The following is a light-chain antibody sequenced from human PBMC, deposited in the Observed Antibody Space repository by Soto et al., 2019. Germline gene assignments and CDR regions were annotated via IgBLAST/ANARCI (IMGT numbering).Light chain of an antibody. CDR3: QHYCSSVPT. J-gene: IGKJ4*02. CDR1: QSVSNNY. V-gene: IGKV3-20*01. CDR2: DSS. Sequence: EIVLTQSPGTLSLSPGERATLSCRASQSVSNNYLAWYQQKPGQAPRLLIYDSSSRATGIPDRFSGSGSGTDFTLTISRLETEDFAVYYCQHYCSSVPTFGGGIKVEIK.